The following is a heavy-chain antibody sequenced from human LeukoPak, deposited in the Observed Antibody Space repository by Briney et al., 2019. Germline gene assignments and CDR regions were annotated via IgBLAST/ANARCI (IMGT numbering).Heavy chain of an antibody. V-gene: IGHV4-4*02. D-gene: IGHD3-22*01. CDR1: GGSISSSNW. J-gene: IGHJ4*02. CDR3: ARGRRQSYYYDSSGYYPRSDY. Sequence: SETLSLTCAVSGGSISSSNWWSWVRQPPGKGLEWIGEIYHSGSTNYNPSLKSRVTISVDTSKNQFSLKLSSVTAADTAVYYCARGRRQSYYYDSSGYYPRSDYWGQGTLVTVSS. CDR2: IYHSGST.